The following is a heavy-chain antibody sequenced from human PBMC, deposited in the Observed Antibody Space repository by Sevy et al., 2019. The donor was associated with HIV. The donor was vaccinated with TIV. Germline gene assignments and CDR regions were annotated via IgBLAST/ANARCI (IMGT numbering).Heavy chain of an antibody. CDR3: AKEGVRGNDQYFDY. CDR2: ISGSGGST. V-gene: IGHV3-23*01. D-gene: IGHD3-10*01. CDR1: GFTFSSYA. J-gene: IGHJ4*02. Sequence: GGSLRLSCAASGFTFSSYAMSWVRQAPGKGLEWVSAISGSGGSTYYAHSVKGRFTISRDNSKNTLYLQMNSRRAEDTAVYYCAKEGVRGNDQYFDYWGQGTLVTVSS.